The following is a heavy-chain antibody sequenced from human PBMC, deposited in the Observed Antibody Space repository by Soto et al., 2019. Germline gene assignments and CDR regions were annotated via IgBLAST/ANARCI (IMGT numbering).Heavy chain of an antibody. Sequence: SETLSLTCTVSDGSISSYDWSWIRQPPGKGLECIGYIYYSGSTKYNPSLKNRVTILTDTSKNQISLKLSSVTAADTAVYYCAKTKTPHVRNGMDVWGQGTTVTVSS. CDR1: DGSISSYD. J-gene: IGHJ6*02. CDR2: IYYSGST. CDR3: AKTKTPHVRNGMDV. D-gene: IGHD2-8*01. V-gene: IGHV4-59*12.